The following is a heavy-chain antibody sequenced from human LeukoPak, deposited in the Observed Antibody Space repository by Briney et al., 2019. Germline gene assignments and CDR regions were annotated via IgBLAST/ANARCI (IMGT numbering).Heavy chain of an antibody. CDR2: ITPISGTA. Sequence: SVKVSCKTSGGTFKNYGISWVRQAPGQGLKWMGGITPISGTANYAQKFQGRVTITADKSTSTAYMELSSLRSEDTAVYYCANLPLNSGVDYWGQGTLVTVSS. V-gene: IGHV1-69*06. CDR1: GGTFKNYG. D-gene: IGHD1-26*01. CDR3: ANLPLNSGVDY. J-gene: IGHJ4*02.